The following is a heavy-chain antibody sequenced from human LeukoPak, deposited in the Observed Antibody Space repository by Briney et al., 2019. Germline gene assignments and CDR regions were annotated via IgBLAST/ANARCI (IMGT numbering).Heavy chain of an antibody. Sequence: GGSLRLSCAASGFTFSSYAMHWVRQAPGKGLEWVAVISYDGSNKYYADSVKGRFTISRDNSKNTLYLQMNSLRAEDTAVYYCARDSLTANYYYYYMDVWGKGTTVTVSS. CDR1: GFTFSSYA. J-gene: IGHJ6*03. CDR2: ISYDGSNK. CDR3: ARDSLTANYYYYYMDV. D-gene: IGHD2-21*02. V-gene: IGHV3-30-3*01.